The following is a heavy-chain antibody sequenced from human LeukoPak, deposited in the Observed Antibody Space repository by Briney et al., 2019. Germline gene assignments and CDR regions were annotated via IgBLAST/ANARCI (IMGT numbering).Heavy chain of an antibody. J-gene: IGHJ4*02. CDR3: ARDLVVGLVVTLSAPFDY. Sequence: GASVKVSCKASGYTFTSYGINWVRQAPGQGLEWMGWISAYNGNTNYAQKLQGRVTMTTDTSTSTAYMELMRVRDQDTGVYYCARDLVVGLVVTLSAPFDYWGQGTLVTVSS. CDR2: ISAYNGNT. V-gene: IGHV1-18*01. CDR1: GYTFTSYG. D-gene: IGHD2-15*01.